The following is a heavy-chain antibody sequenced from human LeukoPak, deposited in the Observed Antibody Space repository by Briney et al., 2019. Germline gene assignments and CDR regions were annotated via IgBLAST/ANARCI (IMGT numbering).Heavy chain of an antibody. CDR2: INHSRGT. V-gene: IGHV4-34*01. CDR1: GGSITAYY. CDR3: AREDYYFDS. Sequence: SETLSLTCSVYGGSITAYYWSWIRQPPGKGLEWIGEINHSRGTKYNPSLESRVTILLDASKNEFSLNLNSVTAADTVVYYCAREDYYFDSWGQGTLVTVSS. J-gene: IGHJ4*02.